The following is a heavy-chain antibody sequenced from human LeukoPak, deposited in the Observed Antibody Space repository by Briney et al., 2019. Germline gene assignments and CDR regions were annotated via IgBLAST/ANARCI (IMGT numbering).Heavy chain of an antibody. CDR1: GYTFTSYD. D-gene: IGHD6-13*01. Sequence: ASVKVSCQASGYTFTSYDINWVRQATGQGLEWMGWMNPNRGNTGYAQKFQGRVTMTRNTSISTAYMELRSLRSEDTAVYYCARGRPLNSSSWYDWFDPWGQGTLVTVSS. J-gene: IGHJ5*02. V-gene: IGHV1-8*01. CDR2: MNPNRGNT. CDR3: ARGRPLNSSSWYDWFDP.